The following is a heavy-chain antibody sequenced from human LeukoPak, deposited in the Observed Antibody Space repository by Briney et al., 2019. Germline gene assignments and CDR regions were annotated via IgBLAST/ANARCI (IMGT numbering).Heavy chain of an antibody. CDR1: GFIFNNHW. J-gene: IGHJ4*02. CDR3: ARDGSAYNLDY. CDR2: IAGDGSGT. D-gene: IGHD3-16*01. Sequence: GGSLRLSCAASGFIFNNHWMHWVRQTPGEGLLWVARIAGDGSGTIYADSVKGRFTVSRDNAKNTLNLQMNSLRAEDTAVYFCARDGSAYNLDYWGQGVLVTVSS. V-gene: IGHV3-74*01.